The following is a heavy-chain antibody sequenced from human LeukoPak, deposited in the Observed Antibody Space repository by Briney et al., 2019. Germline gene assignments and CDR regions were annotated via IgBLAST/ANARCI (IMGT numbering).Heavy chain of an antibody. J-gene: IGHJ4*02. V-gene: IGHV1-18*01. Sequence: GASVKVSCKASGYTFTSYGISWVRQAPGQGLEWMGWIGAYNGNTNYAQKLQGRVTMTTDTSTSTAYMELRSLRSDDTAVYYCARDSYYYDSSGYPDYWGQGTLVTVSS. CDR1: GYTFTSYG. CDR3: ARDSYYYDSSGYPDY. D-gene: IGHD3-22*01. CDR2: IGAYNGNT.